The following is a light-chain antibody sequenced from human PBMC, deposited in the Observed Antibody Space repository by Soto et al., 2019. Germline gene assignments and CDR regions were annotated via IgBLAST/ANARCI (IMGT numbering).Light chain of an antibody. Sequence: QSALTKPRSVYGSPGQSVTISWTGTSSDVGGYNYVSWYQQHPGKAPKLMIYDVSKRLSGVPDRFSGYKSGNTASLTFSGLQAYDEDDYNCRSDAGSYKVFGGGNKATVL. CDR3: RSDAGSYKV. V-gene: IGLV2-11*01. CDR2: DVS. CDR1: SSDVGGYNY. J-gene: IGLJ3*02.